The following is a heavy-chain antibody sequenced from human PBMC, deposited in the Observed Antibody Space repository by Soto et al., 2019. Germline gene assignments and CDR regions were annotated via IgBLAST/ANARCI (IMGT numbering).Heavy chain of an antibody. CDR1: GLTLSNAW. CDR3: TSPRIAARRGFDY. V-gene: IGHV3-15*01. D-gene: IGHD6-6*01. Sequence: GGSLRLSYGASGLTLSNAWMSWVRQAPGKGLEGVGRIKSKTDGGTTDYAAPVKGRFTISRHDAKNTLFLQMNSLTTEDTAVYYCTSPRIAARRGFDYWGQGTLVTVAS. J-gene: IGHJ4*02. CDR2: IKSKTDGGTT.